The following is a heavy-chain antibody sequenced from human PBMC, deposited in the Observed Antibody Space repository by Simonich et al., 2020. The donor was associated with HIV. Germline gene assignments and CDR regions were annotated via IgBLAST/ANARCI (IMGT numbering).Heavy chain of an antibody. CDR1: GFTFSSYS. D-gene: IGHD2-2*01. V-gene: IGHV3-21*01. J-gene: IGHJ4*02. CDR3: ARDGRKGSSTSCSDY. CDR2: INSSSSYI. Sequence: EVQLVESGGGLVQPGGSLRLSCAASGFTFSSYSMNWDRQAPGKGLEWVSSINSSSSYIYYAESVKGRFTISRDNAKSSLYRQMNSLSAEDTAVYYCARDGRKGSSTSCSDYWGQGTLVTVSS.